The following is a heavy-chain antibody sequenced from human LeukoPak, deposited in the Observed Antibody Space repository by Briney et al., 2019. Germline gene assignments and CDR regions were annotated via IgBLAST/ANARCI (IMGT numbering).Heavy chain of an antibody. V-gene: IGHV3-30*19. CDR3: ARDTSFAVGATLDF. Sequence: GGSLRLSCAASGFTFSSYGMHWVRQAPGKGLEWVAVIWFDGSNKYYANSVKGRFTISRDKSKNTLHLQMNSLRAEDTAIYYCARDTSFAVGATLDFWGQGTLVTVSS. J-gene: IGHJ4*02. CDR1: GFTFSSYG. D-gene: IGHD1-26*01. CDR2: IWFDGSNK.